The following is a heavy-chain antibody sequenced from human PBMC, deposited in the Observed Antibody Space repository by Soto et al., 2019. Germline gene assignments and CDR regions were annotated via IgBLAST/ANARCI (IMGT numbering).Heavy chain of an antibody. Sequence: EVQLVESGGGLVQPGGSLRLSCAASGFTFSSYSMNWVRQAPGKGLEWVSYISSSSSTIYYADSVKGRFTISRDNAKNSLDLQMNSLRDEDTAVYYCAREGNRNWFDPWGQGTLVTVSS. CDR2: ISSSSSTI. V-gene: IGHV3-48*02. CDR1: GFTFSSYS. J-gene: IGHJ5*02. CDR3: AREGNRNWFDP. D-gene: IGHD4-4*01.